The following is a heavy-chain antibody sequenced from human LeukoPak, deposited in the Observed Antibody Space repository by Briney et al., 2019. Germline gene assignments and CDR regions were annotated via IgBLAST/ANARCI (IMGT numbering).Heavy chain of an antibody. D-gene: IGHD6-13*01. CDR3: ARISSSNWYNERGAFDV. J-gene: IGHJ3*01. CDR2: ISTIGST. V-gene: IGHV4-61*02. Sequence: PSQTLSLTCTVSSGSISSSNYYWSWIRQPAGKGLEWIGRISTIGSTNYNPSLNSRVTISVDTSKNQFSLKLRSVTAADTAVYYCARISSSNWYNERGAFDVWGQGTVVTVSS. CDR1: SGSISSSNYY.